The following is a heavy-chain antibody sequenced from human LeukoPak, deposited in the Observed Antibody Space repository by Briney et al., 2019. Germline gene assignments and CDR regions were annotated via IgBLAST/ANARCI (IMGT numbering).Heavy chain of an antibody. Sequence: ASVKVSCKASGYTFTSYAMHWVRQAPGQRLEWTGWINAGNGNTKYSQKFQGRVTITRDTSASTAYMELSSLRSEDTAVYYCARLTVTTRSFDYWGQGTLVTVSS. D-gene: IGHD4-17*01. CDR2: INAGNGNT. V-gene: IGHV1-3*01. CDR3: ARLTVTTRSFDY. CDR1: GYTFTSYA. J-gene: IGHJ4*02.